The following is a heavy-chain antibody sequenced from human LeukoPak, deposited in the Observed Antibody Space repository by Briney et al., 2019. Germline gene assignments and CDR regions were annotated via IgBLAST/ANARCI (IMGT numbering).Heavy chain of an antibody. Sequence: GGSLRLSCAASGFTFNDYGMSWVRQAPGKGLEWVSGINWNGGSTGYADSVKGRFTISRDNAKNSLYLQMNSLRAEDTAVYYCAELGITMIGGVWGKGTTVTISS. D-gene: IGHD3-10*02. CDR2: INWNGGST. J-gene: IGHJ6*04. CDR3: AELGITMIGGV. CDR1: GFTFNDYG. V-gene: IGHV3-20*04.